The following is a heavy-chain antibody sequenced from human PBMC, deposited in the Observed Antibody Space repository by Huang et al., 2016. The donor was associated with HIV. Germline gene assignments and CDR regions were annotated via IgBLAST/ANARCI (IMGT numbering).Heavy chain of an antibody. V-gene: IGHV1-2*02. Sequence: QVQLVQSGAEVKKPGASVKVSCKASGYTFTEYYIHWVRQAPGQGLERMGWINPNRGGTHYAQKFQGRVTMTRDTSITTSYMELSSLRSDDTAVYYCARAQTGTTGWFDPWGPGTLVTVSS. D-gene: IGHD1-7*01. CDR3: ARAQTGTTGWFDP. J-gene: IGHJ5*02. CDR2: INPNRGGT. CDR1: GYTFTEYY.